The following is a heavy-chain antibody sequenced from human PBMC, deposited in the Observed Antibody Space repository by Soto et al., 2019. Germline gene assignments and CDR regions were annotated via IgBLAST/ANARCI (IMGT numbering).Heavy chain of an antibody. J-gene: IGHJ6*03. CDR2: IYPGDSDT. CDR1: GYSFTSYC. Sequence: PGESLTISCKGSGYSFTSYCIGWVRQMPGKGLEWMGIIYPGDSDTRYSPSFQGQVTISADKSISTAYLQWSSLKASDTAMYYCARLVAAGTRLLLGYYMDVWGKGTTVTVSS. CDR3: ARLVAAGTRLLLGYYMDV. D-gene: IGHD6-13*01. V-gene: IGHV5-51*01.